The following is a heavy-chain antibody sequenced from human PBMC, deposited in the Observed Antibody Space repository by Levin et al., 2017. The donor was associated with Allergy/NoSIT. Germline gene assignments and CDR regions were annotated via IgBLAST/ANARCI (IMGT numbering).Heavy chain of an antibody. D-gene: IGHD1-26*01. V-gene: IGHV3-9*01. CDR1: GFTFDDYA. Sequence: GGSLRLSCAASGFTFDDYAMHWVRQAPGKGLEWVSGISWNSGSIGYADSVKGRFTISRDNAKNSLFLQMNSLRAEDTALYYCAKDIYIGGVVGATSFDYWGQGTLVTVSS. J-gene: IGHJ4*02. CDR2: ISWNSGSI. CDR3: AKDIYIGGVVGATSFDY.